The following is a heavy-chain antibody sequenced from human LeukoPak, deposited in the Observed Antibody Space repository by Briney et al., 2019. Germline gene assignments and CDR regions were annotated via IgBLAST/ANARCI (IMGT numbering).Heavy chain of an antibody. J-gene: IGHJ2*01. CDR1: GFTFSSYS. CDR3: ARDPNDYYDSSRYWYFDL. D-gene: IGHD3-22*01. V-gene: IGHV3-21*01. Sequence: GGSLRLSCAASGFTFSSYSMNWVRQAPGKGLEWVSSISSSSSYIYYADSVKGRFTISRDNAKNSLYLQMNSLRAEDTAVYYCARDPNDYYDSSRYWYFDLRGRGTLVTVSS. CDR2: ISSSSSYI.